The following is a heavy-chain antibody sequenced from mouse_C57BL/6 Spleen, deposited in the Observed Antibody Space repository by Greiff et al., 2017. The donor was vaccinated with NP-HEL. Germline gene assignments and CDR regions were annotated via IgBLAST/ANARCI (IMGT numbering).Heavy chain of an antibody. CDR2: IRSKSSNYAT. Sequence: EVQLVESGGGLVQPKGSLKLSCAASGFTFNTYAMHWVRQAPGKGLEWVARIRSKSSNYATYYADSVKDRFTISRDDSQSMLYLQMNNLKTEDTAMYYCVRGAYGSSLAWFAYWGQGTLVTVSA. CDR1: GFTFNTYA. D-gene: IGHD1-1*01. J-gene: IGHJ3*01. V-gene: IGHV10-3*01. CDR3: VRGAYGSSLAWFAY.